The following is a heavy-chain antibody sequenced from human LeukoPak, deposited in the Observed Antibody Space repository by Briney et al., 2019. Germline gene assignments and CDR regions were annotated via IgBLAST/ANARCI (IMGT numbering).Heavy chain of an antibody. D-gene: IGHD6-6*01. CDR1: GGSISGSSYY. J-gene: IGHJ4*02. CDR2: IYYSGST. CDR3: ARVPRPYSSSPTYFDY. V-gene: IGHV4-39*01. Sequence: SETLSLTCTVSGGSISGSSYYWGWIRQPPGKGLEWIGSIYYSGSTYYNPSLKSRVTISVDTYKNQFSLKLSSVTAADTAVYYCARVPRPYSSSPTYFDYWGQGTLVTVSS.